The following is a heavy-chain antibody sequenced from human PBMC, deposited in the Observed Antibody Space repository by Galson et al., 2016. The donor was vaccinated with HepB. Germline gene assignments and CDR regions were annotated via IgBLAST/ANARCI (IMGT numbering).Heavy chain of an antibody. Sequence: SCAASGFTFSSYVMNWVRQAPGKGLEWVSSISNSGGSTYNAGSVKGRFTISRDNSKNIVHLQMNSLRAEDSAVYYCVATLRMRGMDVWRQGTTVTVSS. V-gene: IGHV3-23*01. CDR3: VATLRMRGMDV. J-gene: IGHJ6*02. D-gene: IGHD3-10*01. CDR1: GFTFSSYV. CDR2: ISNSGGST.